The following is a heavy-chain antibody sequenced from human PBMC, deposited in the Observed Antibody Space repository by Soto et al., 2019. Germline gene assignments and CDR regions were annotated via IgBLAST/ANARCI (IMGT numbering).Heavy chain of an antibody. CDR2: ISTSSSYT. V-gene: IGHV3-11*03. CDR1: GFTFSDHY. CDR3: ARLRLTGYFDY. Sequence: GGSLRLSCAASGFTFSDHYMTWIRQAPGKGLEWLSYISTSSSYTNYADSVKGRFTISRDNAMNSLYLQMNSLRAEDTAVYYCARLRLTGYFDYWGQGTLVTVS. J-gene: IGHJ4*02.